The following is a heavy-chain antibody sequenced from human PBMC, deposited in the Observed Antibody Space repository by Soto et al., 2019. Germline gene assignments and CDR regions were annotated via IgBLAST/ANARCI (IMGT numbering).Heavy chain of an antibody. CDR3: AKDLQEAFN. V-gene: IGHV3-7*01. D-gene: IGHD1-1*01. CDR1: GFSFSSYW. J-gene: IGHJ4*02. Sequence: EVQLVESGGGLVQPGGSLRLSCAASGFSFSSYWMNWVRQAPGKGLEWMANIMQDGNEKYYVDSVKGRFIISRDNAKNSLYLQMNSLRAEDTAVYYCAKDLQEAFNWGQGTLVSVSS. CDR2: IMQDGNEK.